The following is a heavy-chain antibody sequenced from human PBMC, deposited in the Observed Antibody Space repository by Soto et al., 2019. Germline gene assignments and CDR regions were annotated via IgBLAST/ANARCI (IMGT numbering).Heavy chain of an antibody. D-gene: IGHD2-2*01. J-gene: IGHJ4*02. CDR1: GYTFTSYY. CDR3: ARVVHREKTFDS. CDR2: INPSGGST. V-gene: IGHV1-46*01. Sequence: QVQLVQSGAEVKKPGASVKVSCKASGYTFTSYYMHWVRQAPGQGLEWMGIINPSGGSTSYAQKFQGRVTMTRDTSTGTVYMELSSLRSEDTAVYYCARVVHREKTFDSWGQGTLVTVSS.